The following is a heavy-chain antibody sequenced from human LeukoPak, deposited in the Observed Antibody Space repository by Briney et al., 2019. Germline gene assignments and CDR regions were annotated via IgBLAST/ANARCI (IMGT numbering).Heavy chain of an antibody. Sequence: GASVKVSCKVSGYTLTELSMHWVRQAPGKGLEWMGGFDTEDGETIYAQKFQGRVTMTEDTSTDTAYMELSSLRSEDTAVYYCATAYYASGGYYYYGMDVWGQGTTVTVSS. CDR3: ATAYYASGGYYYYGMDV. V-gene: IGHV1-24*01. CDR1: GYTLTELS. J-gene: IGHJ6*02. D-gene: IGHD3-10*01. CDR2: FDTEDGET.